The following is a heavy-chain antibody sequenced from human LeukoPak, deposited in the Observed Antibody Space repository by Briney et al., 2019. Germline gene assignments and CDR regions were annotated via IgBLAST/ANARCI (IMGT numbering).Heavy chain of an antibody. J-gene: IGHJ6*02. V-gene: IGHV3-21*01. Sequence: GGSLRLSCAASGFTFSSYSMNWVRQAPGKGLEWVSSISSSSSYIYYADSVKGRFTISRDNAKNSLYLQMNSLRAEDTAVYYCARSHSSGWYDPTYYGMDVWGQGTTVTVSS. CDR1: GFTFSSYS. D-gene: IGHD6-19*01. CDR2: ISSSSSYI. CDR3: ARSHSSGWYDPTYYGMDV.